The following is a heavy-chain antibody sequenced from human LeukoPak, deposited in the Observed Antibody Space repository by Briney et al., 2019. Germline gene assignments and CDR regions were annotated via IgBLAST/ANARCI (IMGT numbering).Heavy chain of an antibody. V-gene: IGHV4-59*08. CDR3: ARASSSDTAMVDTVDY. Sequence: PSETLSLTCTVSGGSISSYYWSWNRQPPGKGLEWIGYIYYSGSTNYNPSLKSRVTISVDTSKNQFSLKLSSVTAADTAVYYCARASSSDTAMVDTVDYWGQGTLVTVSS. J-gene: IGHJ4*02. CDR2: IYYSGST. CDR1: GGSISSYY. D-gene: IGHD5-18*01.